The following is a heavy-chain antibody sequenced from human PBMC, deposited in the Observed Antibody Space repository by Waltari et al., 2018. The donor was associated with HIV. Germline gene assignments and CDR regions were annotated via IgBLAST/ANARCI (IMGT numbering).Heavy chain of an antibody. CDR1: GGSFSGYY. J-gene: IGHJ4*02. CDR3: ARIRGSYTIDY. D-gene: IGHD1-26*01. CDR2: INHSGST. V-gene: IGHV4-34*01. Sequence: QVQLQQWGAGLLKPSETLSLTCAVYGGSFSGYYWSWIRQPPGKGLEWIGEINHSGSTNYNPSLKSRVTISVDTSKNQFSLKLSSVTAADTAVYYCARIRGSYTIDYWGQGTLVTVSS.